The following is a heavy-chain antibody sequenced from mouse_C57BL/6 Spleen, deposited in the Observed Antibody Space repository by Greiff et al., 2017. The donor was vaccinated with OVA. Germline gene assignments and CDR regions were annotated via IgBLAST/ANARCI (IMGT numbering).Heavy chain of an antibody. CDR3: TTNYGSSYLYYFDY. CDR2: IDPENGDT. D-gene: IGHD1-1*01. V-gene: IGHV14-4*01. CDR1: GFNIKDDY. Sequence: VQLKQSGAELVRPGASVKLSCTASGFNIKDDYMHWVKQRPEQGLEWIGWIDPENGDTEYASKFQGKATITADTSSNTAYLQLSSLTSEDTAVYYCTTNYGSSYLYYFDYWGQGTTLTVSS. J-gene: IGHJ2*01.